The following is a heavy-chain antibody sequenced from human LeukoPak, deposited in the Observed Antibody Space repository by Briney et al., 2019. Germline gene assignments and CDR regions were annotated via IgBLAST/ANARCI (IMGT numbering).Heavy chain of an antibody. Sequence: PSETLSLTCSVSGGSLSRHYWSWIRQPPGKGLEWIGYVYDSGYTSSHPSLNSRVAISEDTPRSQFSLSLRSVTAADTALYYCARGFRGSSDAFDIWGQGTVVTVSS. D-gene: IGHD6-6*01. CDR3: ARGFRGSSDAFDI. V-gene: IGHV4-59*11. CDR1: GGSLSRHY. CDR2: VYDSGYT. J-gene: IGHJ3*02.